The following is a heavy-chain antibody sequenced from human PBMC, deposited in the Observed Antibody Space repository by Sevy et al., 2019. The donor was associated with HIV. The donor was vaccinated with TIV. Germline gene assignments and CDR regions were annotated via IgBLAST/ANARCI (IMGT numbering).Heavy chain of an antibody. CDR1: GFTFDDYA. J-gene: IGHJ4*02. D-gene: IGHD5-12*01. CDR2: ITRNSYEAYGGTT. Sequence: GGSLRLSCTTSGFTFDDYAMTWFRQPPGKGLEWVAFITRNSYEAYGGTTDYAASVKGRFIISSDDSKSIAYLQMNSLKTEETAFYYCTRGLATADTPEYYFDYWGQGTLVTVSS. CDR3: TRGLATADTPEYYFDY. V-gene: IGHV3-49*03.